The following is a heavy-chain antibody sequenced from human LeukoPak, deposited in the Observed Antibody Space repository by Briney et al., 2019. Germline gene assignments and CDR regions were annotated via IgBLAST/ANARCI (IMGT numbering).Heavy chain of an antibody. J-gene: IGHJ4*02. CDR1: GGSFSGYY. CDR3: ARGRFCSSTSCPPGY. D-gene: IGHD2-2*01. CDR2: INHSGST. V-gene: IGHV4-34*01. Sequence: SETLSLTCAVYGGSFSGYYWSWIRQPPGKGLEWIGEINHSGSTNYNPSLKSRATISVDTSKNQFSLKLSSVTAADTAVYYCARGRFCSSTSCPPGYWGQGTLVTVSS.